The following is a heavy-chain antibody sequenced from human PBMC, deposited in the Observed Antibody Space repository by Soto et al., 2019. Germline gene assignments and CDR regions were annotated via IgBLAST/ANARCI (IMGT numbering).Heavy chain of an antibody. D-gene: IGHD6-19*01. CDR3: AKESGGGWYYSN. Sequence: EVQLLESGGGLQQPGGSLRLSCEASGFTFSTYAMTWVRRAPGKGLEWVSSIVGSGGDTYYADSVKGRFTVSRDNSKNTGNLQLNSLKAEATAVYYCAKESGGGWYYSNWGQGTLVIVSS. V-gene: IGHV3-23*01. J-gene: IGHJ4*02. CDR1: GFTFSTYA. CDR2: IVGSGGDT.